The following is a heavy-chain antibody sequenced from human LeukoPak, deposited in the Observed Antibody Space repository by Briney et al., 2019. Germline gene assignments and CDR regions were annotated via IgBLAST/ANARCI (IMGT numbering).Heavy chain of an antibody. CDR3: ARDYYYDDSGQPVRLDY. CDR1: GFNVSSNY. CDR2: IYRGGTT. Sequence: PGGSLRLSCVASGFNVSSNYMSWVRQAPGKGPEWLSVIYRGGTTYYAGSVKGRFTISRYDSKNTLYLQMNSLRAEDTAVYYCARDYYYDDSGQPVRLDYWGQGTLVTVSS. J-gene: IGHJ4*02. V-gene: IGHV3-66*01. D-gene: IGHD3-22*01.